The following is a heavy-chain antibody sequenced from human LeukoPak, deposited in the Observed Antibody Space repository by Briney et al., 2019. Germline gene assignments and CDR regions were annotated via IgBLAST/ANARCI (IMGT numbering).Heavy chain of an antibody. Sequence: QPGGSLRLSCAASGFTFTNYWMSWVRQAPGKGLELVANIKQDRSEKYYVDSVKGRFTISRDNAKNSLYLQMNSLRAEDTAVYYCARDYYSSGWYGLAQHYDYWGQGTLVTVSS. J-gene: IGHJ4*02. D-gene: IGHD6-19*01. CDR3: ARDYYSSGWYGLAQHYDY. V-gene: IGHV3-7*01. CDR1: GFTFTNYW. CDR2: IKQDRSEK.